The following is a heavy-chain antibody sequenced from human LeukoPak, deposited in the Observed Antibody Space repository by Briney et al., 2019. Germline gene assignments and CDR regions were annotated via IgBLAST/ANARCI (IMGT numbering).Heavy chain of an antibody. Sequence: GASVKVSCKASGYTFTSYYMHWVRQAPGQGLEWMGITNPSGGSTSYAQKFQGRVTMTRDTSTSTVYMELSSLRSEDTAVYYCASKDSSGWYEEAWGQGTLVTVSS. CDR3: ASKDSSGWYEEA. CDR2: TNPSGGST. D-gene: IGHD6-19*01. V-gene: IGHV1-46*01. J-gene: IGHJ5*02. CDR1: GYTFTSYY.